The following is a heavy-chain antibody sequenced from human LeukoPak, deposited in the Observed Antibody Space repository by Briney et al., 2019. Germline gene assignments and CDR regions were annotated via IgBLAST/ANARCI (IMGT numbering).Heavy chain of an antibody. D-gene: IGHD2-15*01. CDR1: GGSISSSNYY. V-gene: IGHV4-39*01. Sequence: SETLSLTCTVSGGSISSSNYYWGWIRQPPGTGLEWIGSSYYSGRTYYSPSLKSRVTISVDTSKNQFSLELSSVTAADTAVYYCARHRCSGGSCYPMNWFDPWGQGTLVTVSS. CDR2: SYYSGRT. J-gene: IGHJ5*02. CDR3: ARHRCSGGSCYPMNWFDP.